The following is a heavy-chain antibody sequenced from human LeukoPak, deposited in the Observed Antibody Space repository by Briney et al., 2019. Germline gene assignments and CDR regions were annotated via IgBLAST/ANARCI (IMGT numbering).Heavy chain of an antibody. J-gene: IGHJ4*02. CDR2: IYYSGSP. CDR3: ARLYSVVTPRIDY. Sequence: PSETLSLTCTVSGGSISSYYWSWIRQPPGKGLEWIGYIYYSGSPNYNPSLKRRVTISEDTSKNQFSLRLSSVTAADTAVYYCARLYSVVTPRIDYWGQGTLVTVSS. CDR1: GGSISSYY. V-gene: IGHV4-59*08. D-gene: IGHD4-23*01.